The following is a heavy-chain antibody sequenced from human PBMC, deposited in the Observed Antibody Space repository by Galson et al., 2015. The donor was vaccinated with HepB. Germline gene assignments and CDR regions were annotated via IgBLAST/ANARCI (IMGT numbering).Heavy chain of an antibody. V-gene: IGHV3-73*01. Sequence: SLRLSCAASGFTFSGSAMHWVRQASGKGLEWVGRIRSKANSYATAYAASVKGRFTISRDDSKNTAYLQMNSLKTEDTAVYYCTRQGDPGSWYFDLWGRGTLVTVSS. CDR3: TRQGDPGSWYFDL. D-gene: IGHD2-21*02. CDR1: GFTFSGSA. J-gene: IGHJ2*01. CDR2: IRSKANSYAT.